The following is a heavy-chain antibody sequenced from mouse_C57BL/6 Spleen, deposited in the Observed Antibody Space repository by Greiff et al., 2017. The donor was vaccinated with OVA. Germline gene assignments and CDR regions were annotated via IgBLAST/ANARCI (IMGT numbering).Heavy chain of an antibody. CDR2: IDPSDSET. CDR1: GYTFTSYW. V-gene: IGHV1-52*01. D-gene: IGHD2-5*01. Sequence: QVQLQQPGAELVRPGSSVKLSCKASGYTFTSYWMHWVKQRPIQGLEWIGNIDPSDSETHYNQKFKDKATLTVDKSSSTAYMQLSSLTSEDSAVYDCARGKSNYVYYFDYWGQGTTLTVSS. CDR3: ARGKSNYVYYFDY. J-gene: IGHJ2*01.